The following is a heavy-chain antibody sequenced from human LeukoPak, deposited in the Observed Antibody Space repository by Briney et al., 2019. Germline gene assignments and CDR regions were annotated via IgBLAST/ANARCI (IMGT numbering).Heavy chain of an antibody. CDR3: ARLSQGFDFWTGYFDY. J-gene: IGHJ4*02. V-gene: IGHV4-59*01. CDR1: GGSISSDY. CDR2: MYYSGST. D-gene: IGHD3/OR15-3a*01. Sequence: SETLSLTCTVSGGSISSDYWSWIRQPPGKGLEWIGYMYYSGSTNYNPSLKSRVTISMDTSKKQFSLNLSSVTAADTAVYYCARLSQGFDFWTGYFDYWGQGTLVTVSS.